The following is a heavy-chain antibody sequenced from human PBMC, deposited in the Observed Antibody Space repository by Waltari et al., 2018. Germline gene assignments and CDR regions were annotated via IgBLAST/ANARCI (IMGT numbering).Heavy chain of an antibody. J-gene: IGHJ6*02. CDR1: GGSFSGFS. CDR2: INHSGST. V-gene: IGHV4-34*01. Sequence: QVQLQQWGAGLLKPSETLSLTCAVYGGSFSGFSWTWIRPPPGKGLEWIGEINHSGSTNYNPSLKSRVTISVDTSKKQFSLKLSSVTAADTAVYYCAKGPHRNRLQLKSYYYGMDVWGQGTTVSVSS. D-gene: IGHD5-12*01. CDR3: AKGPHRNRLQLKSYYYGMDV.